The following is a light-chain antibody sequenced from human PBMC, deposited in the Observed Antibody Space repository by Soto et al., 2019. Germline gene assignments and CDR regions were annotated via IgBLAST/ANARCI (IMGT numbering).Light chain of an antibody. CDR2: AAS. CDR3: QQSYSTLT. J-gene: IGKJ4*01. Sequence: DIQITQSPSSLSASAGDRVTITCRASQSINSYLNWYQQKPGKAPKLLIYAASSLQSGVPSRFSGSGSGTDFTLTISSLQPEDFATYYCQQSYSTLTFGGGTKVDIK. V-gene: IGKV1-39*01. CDR1: QSINSY.